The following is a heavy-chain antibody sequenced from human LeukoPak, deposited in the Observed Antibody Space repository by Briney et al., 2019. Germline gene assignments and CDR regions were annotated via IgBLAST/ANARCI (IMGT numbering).Heavy chain of an antibody. J-gene: IGHJ4*02. CDR2: IIPNSGGT. V-gene: IGHV1-2*02. D-gene: IGHD2-2*01. CDR3: ARVSCTGTNCYHGGFDY. CDR1: GYTFTAYY. Sequence: ASVKVSCKASGYTFTAYYIHWVRQAPGQGLKWMGWIIPNSGGTSYAQKFQGRVTMTRDTSINTAYMELSSLRSDDTAIYSCARVSCTGTNCYHGGFDYWGQGTLVTVSS.